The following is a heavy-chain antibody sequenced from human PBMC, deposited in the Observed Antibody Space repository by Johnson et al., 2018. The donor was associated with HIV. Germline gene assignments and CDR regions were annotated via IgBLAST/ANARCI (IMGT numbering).Heavy chain of an antibody. CDR3: ARDGTLWRRVRPGGSFDI. V-gene: IGHV3-33*01. D-gene: IGHD2-21*01. CDR2: IWYDGNNK. J-gene: IGHJ3*02. CDR1: GFTFSSYG. Sequence: QVQLVESGGGVVQPGRSLRLSCAASGFTFSSYGMHWVRQAPGKGLEWVAVIWYDGNNKYYADSVKGRFTISRDNSKNTLYLQMNSLRAEDTAVSYCARDGTLWRRVRPGGSFDIWGQGAMVTVSS.